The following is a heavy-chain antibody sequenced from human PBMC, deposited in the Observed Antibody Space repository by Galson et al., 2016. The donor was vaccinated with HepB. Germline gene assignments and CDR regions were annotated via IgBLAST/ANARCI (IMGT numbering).Heavy chain of an antibody. CDR3: ARDVGYGALDC. CDR2: INRDGSEK. V-gene: IGHV3-7*01. J-gene: IGHJ4*02. CDR1: GFSLSMYW. D-gene: IGHD5-18*01. Sequence: SLRLSCAGSGFSLSMYWMVWVRQAPGKGLEWVANINRDGSEKYSVEGRFSTSRDNAKNSLYLQMDSLRAEDTAVYYCARDVGYGALDCWGQGALVTVSS.